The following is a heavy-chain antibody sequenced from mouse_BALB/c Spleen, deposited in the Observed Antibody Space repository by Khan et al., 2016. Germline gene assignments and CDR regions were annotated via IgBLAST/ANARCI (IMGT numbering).Heavy chain of an antibody. J-gene: IGHJ3*01. CDR1: VYTFTDYT. CDR3: VRGRFAY. V-gene: IGHV1-22*01. Sequence: VQLKQSGPELVRPGTSVKISCKTSVYTFTDYTIHWVKQGHGKSLEWIGRSNPNIGGSNYNQKFTDKATLTLDKSSSTAYMDLRSLTSDDSAVYYCVRGRFAYWGQGTLVTVSA. CDR2: SNPNIGGS.